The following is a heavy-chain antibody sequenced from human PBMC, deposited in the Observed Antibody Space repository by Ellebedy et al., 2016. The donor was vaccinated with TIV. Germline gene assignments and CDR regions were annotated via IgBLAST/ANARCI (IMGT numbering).Heavy chain of an antibody. J-gene: IGHJ2*01. V-gene: IGHV5-10-1*01. Sequence: GESLKISCQASGYSFANHWISWVRQVPGKGLEWMGRIYPSDSYSNYSPSFQGHVTISADKSIGTAYLQWSSLKASDSAMYYCARMEYSGFDNSGWYCDLWGRGTLVTVSS. CDR2: IYPSDSYS. CDR3: ARMEYSGFDNSGWYCDL. CDR1: GYSFANHW. D-gene: IGHD5-12*01.